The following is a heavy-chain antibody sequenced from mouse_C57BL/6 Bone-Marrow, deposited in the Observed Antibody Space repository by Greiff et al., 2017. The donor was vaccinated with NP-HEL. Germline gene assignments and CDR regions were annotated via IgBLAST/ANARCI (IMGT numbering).Heavy chain of an antibody. CDR3: ARVRDNSFAY. D-gene: IGHD1-3*01. J-gene: IGHJ3*01. CDR1: GYTFTSYW. V-gene: IGHV1-64*01. CDR2: IHPNSGST. Sequence: VQLQQPGAELVKPGASVKLSCKASGYTFTSYWMHWVKQRPGQGLEWIGMIHPNSGSTYYNEKFKSKATMTVDKSSSTAYMQLSSLTSEDSAVYYCARVRDNSFAYWGQGTLVTVSA.